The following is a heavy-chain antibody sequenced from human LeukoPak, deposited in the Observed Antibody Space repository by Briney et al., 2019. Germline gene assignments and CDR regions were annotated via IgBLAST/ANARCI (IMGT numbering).Heavy chain of an antibody. Sequence: GGSLRLSCAASGFTFCSRWMSWVRQAPGKGLEWVANINRDGGEKYYVDSVKGRFTISRDNAKNSLYLQMNSLRAEDTAVYYCARVLVGGTNWFEPWGQRTQLTVSS. V-gene: IGHV3-7*02. CDR1: GFTFCSRW. CDR2: INRDGGEK. CDR3: ARVLVGGTNWFEP. J-gene: IGHJ5*02. D-gene: IGHD1-26*01.